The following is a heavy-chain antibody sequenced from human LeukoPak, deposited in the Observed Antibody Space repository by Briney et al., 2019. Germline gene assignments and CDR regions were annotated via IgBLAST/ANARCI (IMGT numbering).Heavy chain of an antibody. CDR3: ARDHAAGGEWFDP. D-gene: IGHD6-13*01. CDR2: INHSGST. CDR1: GGSFSGYY. V-gene: IGHV4-34*01. J-gene: IGHJ5*02. Sequence: SETLSLTCAVYGGSFSGYYWSWIRQPPGKGLEWIGEINHSGSTNYNPSLKSRVTISVDTSKNQFSLKLSSVTAADTAVYYCARDHAAGGEWFDPWGQGTLVTVS.